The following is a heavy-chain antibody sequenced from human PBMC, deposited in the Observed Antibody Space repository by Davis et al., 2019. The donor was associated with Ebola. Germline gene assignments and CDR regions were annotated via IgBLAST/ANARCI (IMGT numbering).Heavy chain of an antibody. J-gene: IGHJ6*02. CDR1: GFTFSSYS. CDR3: ARATVTPYYYYYGMDV. Sequence: PGGSLRLSCAASGFTFSSYSMNWVRQAPGKGLEWVSSISSSSSYIYYADSVKGRFTISRDNAKNSLYLQMNSLRAEDTAVYYCARATVTPYYYYYGMDVWGQGTTVTVSS. D-gene: IGHD4-11*01. V-gene: IGHV3-21*04. CDR2: ISSSSSYI.